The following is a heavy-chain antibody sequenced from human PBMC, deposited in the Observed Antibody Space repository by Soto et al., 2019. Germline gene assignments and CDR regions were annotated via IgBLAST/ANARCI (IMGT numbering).Heavy chain of an antibody. V-gene: IGHV4-39*01. CDR2: IYYSGST. CDR3: ARHVLVPAAIGGMDV. D-gene: IGHD2-2*02. J-gene: IGHJ6*02. Sequence: QLQLQESGPGLVKPSETLSLTCTVSGGSISSSSYYWGWIRQPPGKGLEWIGSIYYSGSTYYNPSLKSRVTVSVDTSKNQFSLKLSSVTAADTAVYFCARHVLVPAAIGGMDVWGQGTTVTAFS. CDR1: GGSISSSSYY.